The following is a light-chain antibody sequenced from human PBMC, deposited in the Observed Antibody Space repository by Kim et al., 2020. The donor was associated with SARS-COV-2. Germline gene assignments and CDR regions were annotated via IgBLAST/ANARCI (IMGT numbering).Light chain of an antibody. Sequence: SSELTQDPAVSVALGQTVRITCQRDSLRSYYATWYQQKPRQAPLLVIYGRNNRPSGIPDRFSGSTSGNTASLTISGAQAEDEADFYCQSRDSGGKVVFGGGTQLTVL. J-gene: IGLJ2*01. CDR2: GRN. CDR3: QSRDSGGKVV. CDR1: SLRSYY. V-gene: IGLV3-19*01.